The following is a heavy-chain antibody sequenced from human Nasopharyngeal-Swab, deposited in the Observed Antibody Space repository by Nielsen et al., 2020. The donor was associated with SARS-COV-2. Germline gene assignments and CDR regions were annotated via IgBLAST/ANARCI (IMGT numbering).Heavy chain of an antibody. CDR3: ARFGYSYGYRVYYYYGMDV. CDR2: INHSGST. Sequence: ESLKISCAASGFTFSSYAMSWVRQAPGKGPEWIGEINHSGSTNYNPSLKSRVTISVDTSKNQFSLKLSSVTAADTAVYYCARFGYSYGYRVYYYYGMDVWGQGTTVTVSS. J-gene: IGHJ6*02. CDR1: GFTFSSYA. D-gene: IGHD5-18*01. V-gene: IGHV4-34*01.